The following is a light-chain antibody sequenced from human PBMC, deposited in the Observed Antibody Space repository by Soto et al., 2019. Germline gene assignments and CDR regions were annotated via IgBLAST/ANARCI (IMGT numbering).Light chain of an antibody. CDR2: AAS. CDR1: QSIDNF. CDR3: QQSYSLPYT. Sequence: DIQMTQSPSSLSASVGDRVTITCRPSQSIDNFLYWYQQKPAKAPNLLIYAASSLQSGVSSRFSGSRSGTDFTLTISSLQPEDSATYYCQQSYSLPYTFGQGTKVEIK. J-gene: IGKJ2*01. V-gene: IGKV1-39*01.